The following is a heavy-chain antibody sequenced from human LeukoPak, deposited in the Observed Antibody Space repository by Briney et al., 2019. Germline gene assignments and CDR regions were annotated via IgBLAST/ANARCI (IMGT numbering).Heavy chain of an antibody. D-gene: IGHD6-19*01. J-gene: IGHJ4*02. CDR2: INPNSGGT. CDR1: GYTFTGYY. V-gene: IGHV1-2*06. CDR3: ARGARPYSSGWYFNY. Sequence: ASVKVSCKASGYTFTGYYMHWVRQAPGQGLEWMGRINPNSGGTNYAQKFQGRVTITADESTSTAYMELSSLRSEDTAVYYCARGARPYSSGWYFNYWGQGTLVTVSS.